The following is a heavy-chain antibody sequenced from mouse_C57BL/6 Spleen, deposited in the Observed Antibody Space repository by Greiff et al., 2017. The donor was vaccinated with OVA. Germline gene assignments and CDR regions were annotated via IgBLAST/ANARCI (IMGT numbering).Heavy chain of an antibody. J-gene: IGHJ4*01. V-gene: IGHV1-64*01. CDR1: GYTFTSYW. D-gene: IGHD2-1*01. CDR3: ARNYGNSYYYAMDY. Sequence: VQLQQPGAELVKPGASVKLSCKASGYTFTSYWMHWVKQRPGQGLEWIGMIHPNSGSTNYNEKFKSKATLTVDKSSSTAYMQLSSLTSEDSAVYYCARNYGNSYYYAMDYWGQGTSVTVSA. CDR2: IHPNSGST.